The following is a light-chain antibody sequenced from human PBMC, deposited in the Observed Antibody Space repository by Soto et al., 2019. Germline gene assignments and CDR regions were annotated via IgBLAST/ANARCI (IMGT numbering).Light chain of an antibody. CDR1: QSVSSY. V-gene: IGKV3-11*01. CDR3: QQRSDWPLT. Sequence: EIVLTQSPTTLSLSPGERATLSCRASQSVSSYFAWYQQKPGQAPRLLIYDASTRAAGIPARFSGSGSGTDFTLTISSLEPEDVAVYYCQQRSDWPLTFGRGTKVEIK. J-gene: IGKJ4*01. CDR2: DAS.